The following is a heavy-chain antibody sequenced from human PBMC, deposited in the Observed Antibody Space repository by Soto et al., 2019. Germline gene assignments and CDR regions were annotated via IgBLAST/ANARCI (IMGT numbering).Heavy chain of an antibody. D-gene: IGHD4-17*01. Sequence: EVQLVESGGGLIQPGGSLRLSCAASGFTVTNKYMTWVRQAPGKGLEWVSVIYSGGSTSYADSVKGRFTISRDNSKNILYLKMNSLRAEDTDVYYCARVDYGDYGWYFDLWGRGTLVTVSS. CDR2: IYSGGST. J-gene: IGHJ2*01. CDR1: GFTVTNKY. V-gene: IGHV3-53*01. CDR3: ARVDYGDYGWYFDL.